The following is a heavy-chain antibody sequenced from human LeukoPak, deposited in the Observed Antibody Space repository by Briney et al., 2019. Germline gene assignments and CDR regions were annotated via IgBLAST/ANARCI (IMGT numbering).Heavy chain of an antibody. V-gene: IGHV4-61*02. CDR3: ARARDGYNLDY. CDR1: GGSISSGSYY. CDR2: IYISGSP. D-gene: IGHD5-24*01. J-gene: IGHJ4*02. Sequence: SQTLSLTWTVSGGSISSGSYYWSWIRQPAGKGLEWIGRIYISGSPKYNPSLRSRVTMSVDTSKSQFSLKLSSVTAADTAVYYCARARDGYNLDYWGQGTLVTVSS.